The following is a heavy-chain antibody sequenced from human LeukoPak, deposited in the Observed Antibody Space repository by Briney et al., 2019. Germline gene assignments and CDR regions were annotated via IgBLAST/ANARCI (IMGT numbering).Heavy chain of an antibody. CDR3: ATVTLYCSSTSCYVVRYMDV. Sequence: ASVKVSCKASGYTFTGYYMHWVRRAPGQGLEWMGWINPNRGGTNYAQKFQGRATMTRDTSISTAYMELSRLRSDDTAVYYCATVTLYCSSTSCYVVRYMDVWGKGTTVTVSS. J-gene: IGHJ6*03. V-gene: IGHV1-2*02. CDR1: GYTFTGYY. CDR2: INPNRGGT. D-gene: IGHD2-2*01.